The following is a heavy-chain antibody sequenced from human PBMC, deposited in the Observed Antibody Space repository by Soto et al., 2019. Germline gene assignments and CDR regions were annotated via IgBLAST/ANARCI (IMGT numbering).Heavy chain of an antibody. D-gene: IGHD4-4*01. CDR2: INPSGGST. J-gene: IGHJ6*03. Sequence: GASVKVSCKASGYTFTSYYMHWVRQAPGQGLEWMGIINPSGGSTSYAQKFQGRVTMTRDTSTSTVYMELSSLRSEDTAVYYCARVASLQNYYYYMDVWGKGTTVPVSS. V-gene: IGHV1-46*03. CDR1: GYTFTSYY. CDR3: ARVASLQNYYYYMDV.